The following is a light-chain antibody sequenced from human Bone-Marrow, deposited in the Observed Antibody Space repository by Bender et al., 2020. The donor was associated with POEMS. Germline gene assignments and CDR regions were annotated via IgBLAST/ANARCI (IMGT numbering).Light chain of an antibody. CDR3: CSYTGLSTWV. J-gene: IGLJ3*02. CDR1: SSHVGSYNL. Sequence: QSALSQPASVSGSPGQSITISCTATSSHVGSYNLVSWYQQHPGKAPKLIIYEDNKRPSGVSNRFSASKSAYAASLTISGLQADDEADYYCCSYTGLSTWVFGGGAKLTVL. V-gene: IGLV2-23*01. CDR2: EDN.